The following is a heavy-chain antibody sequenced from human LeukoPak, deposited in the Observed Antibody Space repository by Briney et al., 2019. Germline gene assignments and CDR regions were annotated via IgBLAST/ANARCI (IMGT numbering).Heavy chain of an antibody. CDR1: GGSISSGDYY. V-gene: IGHV4-30-4*01. CDR2: IYYSGST. Sequence: SETLSLTCTVSGGSISSGDYYWSWIRQPPGKGLEWIGYIYYSGSTYYNPSLKSRVTISVDTSKNQFSLKLSSVTAADTAVYYCARGSAGYSGYESYWFDPWGQGTLVTVSS. J-gene: IGHJ5*02. CDR3: ARGSAGYSGYESYWFDP. D-gene: IGHD5-12*01.